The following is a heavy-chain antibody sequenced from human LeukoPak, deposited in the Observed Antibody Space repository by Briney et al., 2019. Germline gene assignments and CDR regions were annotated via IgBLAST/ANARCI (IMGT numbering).Heavy chain of an antibody. J-gene: IGHJ4*02. V-gene: IGHV3-7*01. CDR3: ATGGALGGRWVH. CDR2: MKEDGSDV. Sequence: GGSLRLSCVVSGFTFSWSTMTWVRQAPGRRLEWVAKMKEDGSDVHYVDSVKGRFTISRDNAKNSLYLHMNSLRADDTAVYYCATGGALGGRWVHWGQGTLVIVS. CDR1: GFTFSWST. D-gene: IGHD1-26*01.